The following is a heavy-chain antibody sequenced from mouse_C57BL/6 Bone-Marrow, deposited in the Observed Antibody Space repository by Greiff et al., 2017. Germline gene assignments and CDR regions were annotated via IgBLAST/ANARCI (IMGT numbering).Heavy chain of an antibody. CDR3: TTDFDY. V-gene: IGHV14-4*01. J-gene: IGHJ2*01. CDR2: IDPENGDT. CDR1: GFNIKDDY. Sequence: VHVKQSGAELVRPGASVKLSCTASGFNIKDDYMHWVKQRPEQGLEWIGWIDPENGDTEYASKFQGKATIPADTSSNTAYLQLSILTSEDTAVYYCTTDFDYWGQGTTLTVSS.